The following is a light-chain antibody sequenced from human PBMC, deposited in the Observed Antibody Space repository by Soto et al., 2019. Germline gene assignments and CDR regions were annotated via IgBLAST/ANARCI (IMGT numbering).Light chain of an antibody. CDR1: SSDVGTYDF. J-gene: IGLJ1*01. V-gene: IGLV1-47*02. CDR3: AAWDDSLSGYV. Sequence: QSVLTQPRSVSGSPGQSVTISCTGTSSDVGTYDFVSWYQQFPGTAPQLLIYSDDQRPSGVPDRFSGSKSGTSASQAISGLQAEDEADYYCAAWDDSLSGYVFGTGTKVTVL. CDR2: SDD.